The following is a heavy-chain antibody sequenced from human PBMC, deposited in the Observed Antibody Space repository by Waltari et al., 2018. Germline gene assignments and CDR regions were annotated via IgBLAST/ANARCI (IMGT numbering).Heavy chain of an antibody. CDR1: GASITTYY. V-gene: IGHV4-59*01. CDR2: MYYTGTA. CDR3: ARDYPAAHVFDY. D-gene: IGHD2-15*01. Sequence: QVQLQESGPGLVKPSETLSLTCTVSGASITTYYYSWIRQSPGKGLQWLGSMYYTGTAYYIPSLKSRVTISLDTSKNQFSLSLTSVTTADTAVYYCARDYPAAHVFDYWGQGTVVAVSS. J-gene: IGHJ4*02.